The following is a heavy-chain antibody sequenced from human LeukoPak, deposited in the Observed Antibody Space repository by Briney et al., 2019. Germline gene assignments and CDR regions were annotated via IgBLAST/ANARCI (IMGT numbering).Heavy chain of an antibody. CDR2: IIPMFGTA. CDR1: GGTFSSYA. D-gene: IGHD3-9*01. Sequence: ASVKVSCKASGGTFSSYAISWVRQAPGQGLEWMGGIIPMFGTANYAQKFQGRVTITADKSTSTAYMELSSLRSEDTAVYYCARDILTGYYPYEVHYGMDVWGKGTTVTVSS. V-gene: IGHV1-69*06. CDR3: ARDILTGYYPYEVHYGMDV. J-gene: IGHJ6*04.